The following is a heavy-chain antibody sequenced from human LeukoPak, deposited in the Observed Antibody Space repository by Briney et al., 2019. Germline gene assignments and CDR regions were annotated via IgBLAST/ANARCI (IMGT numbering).Heavy chain of an antibody. V-gene: IGHV4-34*01. Sequence: SETLSLTCAVYGGSFSGYYWSWIRQPPGKGLEWIGEINHSGSTNYNPSLKSRVTISVDTSKNQFSLKLSSVTAADTAVYYCARGTLRYFDWSPGGWLDPWGQGTLVTVSS. D-gene: IGHD3-9*01. CDR3: ARGTLRYFDWSPGGWLDP. CDR1: GGSFSGYY. CDR2: INHSGST. J-gene: IGHJ5*02.